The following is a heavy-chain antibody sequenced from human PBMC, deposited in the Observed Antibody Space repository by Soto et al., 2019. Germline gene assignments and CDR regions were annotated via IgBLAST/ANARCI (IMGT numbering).Heavy chain of an antibody. D-gene: IGHD3-10*01. CDR1: GFTFSSYA. J-gene: IGHJ6*02. CDR2: ISGSGGST. V-gene: IGHV3-23*01. CDR3: AKDGLVGYYGSGSPDYYYYGMDV. Sequence: EVQLLESGGGLVQPGGSLRLSCAASGFTFSSYAMSWVRQAPGKGLEWVSAISGSGGSTYYADSVKGRFTISRDNSKNTLYLQMNSLRAEDTAVYYCAKDGLVGYYGSGSPDYYYYGMDVWGQGTTVTVSS.